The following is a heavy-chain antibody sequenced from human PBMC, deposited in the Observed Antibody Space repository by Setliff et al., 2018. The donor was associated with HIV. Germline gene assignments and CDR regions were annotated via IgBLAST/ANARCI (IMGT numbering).Heavy chain of an antibody. CDR2: ISGSGDST. J-gene: IGHJ4*02. CDR3: AKDPSDSSSWYYFHY. Sequence: GESLKISCATSGFTFSSYAMSWVRQAPGKGLEWVSAISGSGDSTYNADSVKGRFTISRDNSKNTLYLQMNSLRADDTAVYYCAKDPSDSSSWYYFHYWGQGALVTVSS. CDR1: GFTFSSYA. D-gene: IGHD6-13*01. V-gene: IGHV3-23*01.